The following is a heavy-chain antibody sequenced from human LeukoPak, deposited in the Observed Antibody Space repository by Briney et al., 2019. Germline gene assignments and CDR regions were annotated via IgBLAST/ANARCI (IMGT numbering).Heavy chain of an antibody. CDR3: AREWRYCSGGSCYYYFDY. V-gene: IGHV1-2*02. Sequence: ASVKVSCKASGYTFTGYYMHWVRQAPGQGLEWMGWVNPNSGGTNYAQKFQGRVTMTRDTSISTAYMELSRLRSDDTAVYYCAREWRYCSGGSCYYYFDYWGQGTLVTVSS. D-gene: IGHD2-15*01. CDR1: GYTFTGYY. CDR2: VNPNSGGT. J-gene: IGHJ4*02.